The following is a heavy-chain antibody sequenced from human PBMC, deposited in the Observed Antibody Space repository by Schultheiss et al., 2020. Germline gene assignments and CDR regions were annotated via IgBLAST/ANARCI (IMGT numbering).Heavy chain of an antibody. V-gene: IGHV4-31*11. D-gene: IGHD3-10*01. CDR3: ARDSVLGSGNTYGMDV. CDR2: IRYSGDA. Sequence: SDTLSLTCAVSGYSISSGYFWSWIRQLPGKGLEWIGYIRYSGDAYYNPSLRSRFTISVDTSKNQFSLKLSSVTAADTAVYYCARDSVLGSGNTYGMDVWGQGTTVTVSS. J-gene: IGHJ6*02. CDR1: GYSISSGYF.